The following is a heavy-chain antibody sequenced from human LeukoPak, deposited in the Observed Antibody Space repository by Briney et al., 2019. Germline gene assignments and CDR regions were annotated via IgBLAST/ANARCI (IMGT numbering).Heavy chain of an antibody. D-gene: IGHD1-26*01. J-gene: IGHJ4*02. Sequence: PGGSLRLSCAASGFTFNTYRMSWVRQAPGKGLEWVASMKGDGSEIQYVDSVKGRFTISRDNAKNSLYLQMNSLRAEDTAVYYCARNRATNDYWGQGTLVTVSS. CDR3: ARNRATNDY. V-gene: IGHV3-7*01. CDR2: MKGDGSEI. CDR1: GFTFNTYR.